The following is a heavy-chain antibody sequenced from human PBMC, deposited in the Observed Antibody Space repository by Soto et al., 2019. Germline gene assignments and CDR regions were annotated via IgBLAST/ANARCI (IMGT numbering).Heavy chain of an antibody. CDR1: GGTFSSYA. V-gene: IGHV1-69*13. Sequence: GASVKVSCKASGGTFSSYAISWVRQAPGQGLEWMGGIIPIFGTANYAQKFQGRVTITADESTSTAYMEPSSLRSEDTAVYYCARDRGQQQLADFDYWGQGTLVTVSS. CDR3: ARDRGQQQLADFDY. J-gene: IGHJ4*02. CDR2: IIPIFGTA. D-gene: IGHD6-13*01.